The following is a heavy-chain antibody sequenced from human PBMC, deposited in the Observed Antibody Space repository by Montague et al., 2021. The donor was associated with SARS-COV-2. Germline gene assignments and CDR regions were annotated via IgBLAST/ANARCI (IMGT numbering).Heavy chain of an antibody. J-gene: IGHJ3*02. CDR1: GFTFSKYS. CDR2: ISTSSLYI. D-gene: IGHD5/OR15-5a*01. Sequence: SLRLSCAASGFTFSKYSMNWVRQAPGKGLEWVSSISTSSLYIYYAASVKGRFTISRANAKNSLFLRMDSLRAEDTAVYYCARALSASYSVGGDSFDIWGQGTMVTVSS. CDR3: ARALSASYSVGGDSFDI. V-gene: IGHV3-21*01.